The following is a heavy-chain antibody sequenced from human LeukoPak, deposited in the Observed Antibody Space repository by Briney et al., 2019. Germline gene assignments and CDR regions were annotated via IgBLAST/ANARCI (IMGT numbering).Heavy chain of an antibody. V-gene: IGHV4-59*11. CDR1: GDSISTHS. CDR2: IYSSGTPT. Sequence: SETLSLTCSVSGDSISTHSWWAWIRQPPGKGLEWIGYIYSSGTPTSYNPSLKSRVTISIDTSRNRFSLKLSSVTAADTALYYCARDSRGGGPDFDYWGQGILVTVSS. D-gene: IGHD3-16*01. J-gene: IGHJ4*02. CDR3: ARDSRGGGPDFDY.